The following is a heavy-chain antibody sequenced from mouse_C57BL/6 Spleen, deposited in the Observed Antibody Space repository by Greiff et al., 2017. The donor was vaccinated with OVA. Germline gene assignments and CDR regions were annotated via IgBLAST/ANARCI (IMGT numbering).Heavy chain of an antibody. V-gene: IGHV1-81*01. CDR3: ARSRGNYEYYFDY. CDR1: GYTYTSYG. D-gene: IGHD2-1*01. Sequence: VQLQQSGAELARPGASVKLSCKASGYTYTSYGISWVKQRTGQGLEWIGEIYPRSGNTYYNEKFKGKATLTADKSSSTAYMELRSLTSEDSAVYFCARSRGNYEYYFDYWGQGTTLTVSS. J-gene: IGHJ2*01. CDR2: IYPRSGNT.